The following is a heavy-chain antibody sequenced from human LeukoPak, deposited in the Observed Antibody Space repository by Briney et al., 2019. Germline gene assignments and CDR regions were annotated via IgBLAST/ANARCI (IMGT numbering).Heavy chain of an antibody. CDR2: ISYDGNTI. Sequence: PGGSLRLSCAASEFTFSNYAVHWVRQAPGKGLQWVAVISYDGNTIYYADSVKGRFTISRDTSKNTLYLQMNSLRIEDTAVYYCARSGGLQKFDYWGQGTLVTVSS. CDR3: ARSGGLQKFDY. J-gene: IGHJ4*02. V-gene: IGHV3-30-3*01. CDR1: EFTFSNYA. D-gene: IGHD4-11*01.